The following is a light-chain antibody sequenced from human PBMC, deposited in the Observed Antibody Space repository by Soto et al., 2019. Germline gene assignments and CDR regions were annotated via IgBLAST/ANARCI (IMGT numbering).Light chain of an antibody. CDR3: HQYGSSPFT. CDR1: QSVSSSY. V-gene: IGKV3-20*01. Sequence: EIVLTQSPGTLSLSPGERATLSCRASQSVSSSYLAWYQQKPGQAPRLLIYGASRRATGIPDRFSGSGSGTDFTLTISRLEPEDFAVYYCHQYGSSPFTFGPGTKLELK. CDR2: GAS. J-gene: IGKJ2*01.